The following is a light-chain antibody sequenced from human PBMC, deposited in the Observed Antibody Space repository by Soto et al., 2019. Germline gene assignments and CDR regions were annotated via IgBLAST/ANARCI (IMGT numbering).Light chain of an antibody. CDR1: QSVSSSS. Sequence: EIVLPQSPGTLSLSPGESATLSCRASQSVSSSSLARYQQKPGQAPRLLIYAASSRATGIPDRFSGRGSGTDCTLTINRVGPEDIAVDYCQQCGNSPWAFGQGTKVEIK. V-gene: IGKV3-20*01. CDR3: QQCGNSPWA. CDR2: AAS. J-gene: IGKJ1*01.